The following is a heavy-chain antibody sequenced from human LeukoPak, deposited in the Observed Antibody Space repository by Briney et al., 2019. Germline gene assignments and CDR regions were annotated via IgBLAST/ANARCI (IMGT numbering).Heavy chain of an antibody. Sequence: GGSLRLSCVASGXTFXSYSXNXVXXAPXXXXXXXSYIXXXSYTXHYADSVKGRFTISRDNAKNSLYLQMTRLRDEDXAVYYCARALLGGAYWGHGTLVTVSS. CDR2: IXXXSYTX. D-gene: IGHD3-3*02. V-gene: IGHV3-48*02. CDR1: GXTFXSYS. CDR3: ARALLGGAY. J-gene: IGHJ4*01.